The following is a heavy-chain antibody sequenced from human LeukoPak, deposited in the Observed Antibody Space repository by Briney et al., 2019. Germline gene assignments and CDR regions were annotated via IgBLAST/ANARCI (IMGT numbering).Heavy chain of an antibody. J-gene: IGHJ6*02. CDR1: GGSISSSSYY. CDR3: ARLRISTIFGVVTSYYYYYGMDV. Sequence: SETLSLTCTVSGGSISSSSYYWGWIRQPPGKGLEWIGSIYYSGSTYYNPSLKSRVTISADTSKNQFSLKLSSVTAADTAVYYCARLRISTIFGVVTSYYYYYGMDVWGQGTTVTVSS. CDR2: IYYSGST. D-gene: IGHD3-3*01. V-gene: IGHV4-39*01.